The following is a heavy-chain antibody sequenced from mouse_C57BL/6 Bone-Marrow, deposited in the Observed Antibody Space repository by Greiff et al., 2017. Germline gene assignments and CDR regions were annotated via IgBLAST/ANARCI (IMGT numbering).Heavy chain of an antibody. CDR2: FYPRSGNT. CDR3: ARAPYYYGSSYWFAY. Sequence: QVQLQQSGAELARPGASVKLSCKASGYTFTSYGLSWVKQRTGQGLEWIGEFYPRSGNTYYNEKFKGKATLTADKSSSTAYMELRSLTSEDSAVYFCARAPYYYGSSYWFAYWGQGTLVTVSA. V-gene: IGHV1-81*01. D-gene: IGHD1-1*01. J-gene: IGHJ3*01. CDR1: GYTFTSYG.